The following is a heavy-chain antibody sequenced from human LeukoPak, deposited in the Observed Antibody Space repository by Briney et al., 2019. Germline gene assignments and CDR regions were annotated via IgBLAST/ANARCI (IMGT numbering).Heavy chain of an antibody. V-gene: IGHV1-3*01. CDR2: INAGNGNT. CDR3: ARESGKQWLVLRGWYFDL. J-gene: IGHJ2*01. CDR1: GYTFTSYA. Sequence: ASVMVSCKASGYTFTSYAMHWVRQAPGQRLEWMGWINAGNGNTKYSQKFQGRVTITRDTSASTAYMELSSLRSEDTAVYYCARESGKQWLVLRGWYFDLWGRGTLVTVSS. D-gene: IGHD6-19*01.